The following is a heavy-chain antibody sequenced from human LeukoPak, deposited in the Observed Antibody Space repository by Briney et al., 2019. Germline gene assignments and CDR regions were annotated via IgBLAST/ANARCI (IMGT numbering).Heavy chain of an antibody. V-gene: IGHV3-7*03. CDR3: ARDRREQWLSVDY. CDR1: GFTFNNDA. CDR2: IKQDGSQK. D-gene: IGHD6-19*01. Sequence: AGGSLRLSCVASGFTFNNDAMSWVRQAPGKGLEWVANIKQDGSQKYYVDSVKGRFTISRDNAKNSLYLQMNSLGAEDTAVYYCARDRREQWLSVDYWGQGTLVTVSS. J-gene: IGHJ4*02.